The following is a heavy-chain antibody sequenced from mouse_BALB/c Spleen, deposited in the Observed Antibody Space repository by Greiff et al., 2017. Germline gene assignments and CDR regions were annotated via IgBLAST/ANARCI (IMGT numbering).Heavy chain of an antibody. CDR3: ARTRYDDYYAMDY. CDR2: ISSGGSYT. Sequence: EVQVVESGGGLVKPGGSLKLSCAASGFTFSSYAMSWVRQSPEKRLEWVAEISSGGSYTYYPDTVTGRFTISRDNAKNTLYLEMSSLRSEDTAMYYCARTRYDDYYAMDYWGQGTSVTVSS. V-gene: IGHV5-9-4*01. CDR1: GFTFSSYA. J-gene: IGHJ4*01. D-gene: IGHD2-14*01.